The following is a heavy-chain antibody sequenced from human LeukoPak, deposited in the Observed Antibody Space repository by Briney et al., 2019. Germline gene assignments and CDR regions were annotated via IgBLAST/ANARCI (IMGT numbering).Heavy chain of an antibody. CDR2: IRYDGSNE. Sequence: GGSLRLSCAASGFTFSGSAMHWVRQASGKGLEWVAFIRYDGSNEYYADSVKGRFTISRDNAKNTVYLQMNSLRAEDTAVYYCARGKYGGYFIDYWGQGTLVTVSS. CDR3: ARGKYGGYFIDY. CDR1: GFTFSGSA. J-gene: IGHJ4*02. D-gene: IGHD5-12*01. V-gene: IGHV3-30*04.